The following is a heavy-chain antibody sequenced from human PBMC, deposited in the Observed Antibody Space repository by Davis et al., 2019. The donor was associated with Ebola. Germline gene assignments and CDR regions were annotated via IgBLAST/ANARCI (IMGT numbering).Heavy chain of an antibody. CDR2: IYTGDSDT. CDR3: ASFGSSSWFGFDY. D-gene: IGHD6-13*01. CDR1: GNSFTSFW. Sequence: GESLKISCKGSGNSFTSFWIGWVRQMPGKGLEWMGVIYTGDSDTRYSPSFQGQVTISADKSISTAYLQWSSLKASDTAMYYCASFGSSSWFGFDYWGQGTLVTVSS. J-gene: IGHJ4*02. V-gene: IGHV5-51*01.